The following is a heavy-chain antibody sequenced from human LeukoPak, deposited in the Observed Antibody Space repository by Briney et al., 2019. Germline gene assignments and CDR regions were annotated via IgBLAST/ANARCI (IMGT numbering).Heavy chain of an antibody. Sequence: GGSLRLSCAASGFTFSSYWMHWVRPASGKGLVWVSRIHSAGTSTNYADSVKGRFTISRDNAKNTLYLQMHSLRAEDTAVYYCARDPTTDYFDYWGQGTLVTVSS. V-gene: IGHV3-74*01. CDR3: ARDPTTDYFDY. CDR1: GFTFSSYW. CDR2: IHSAGTST. D-gene: IGHD4-17*01. J-gene: IGHJ4*02.